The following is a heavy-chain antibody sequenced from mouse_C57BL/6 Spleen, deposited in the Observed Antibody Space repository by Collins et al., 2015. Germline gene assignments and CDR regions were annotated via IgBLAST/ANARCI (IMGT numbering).Heavy chain of an antibody. Sequence: QVQLQQPGAELVKPGASVKLSCKASGYTFTSYWMHWVKQRPGQGLEWIGEIDPSDSYTNYNQKFKGKATLTVDKSSSTAYMQLSSLTSEDSAVYYCARGRYWDSYYYAMDYWGQGTSVTVSS. CDR3: ARGRYWDSYYYAMDY. J-gene: IGHJ4*01. CDR1: GYTFTSYW. V-gene: IGHV1-69*02. CDR2: IDPSDSYT. D-gene: IGHD4-1*01.